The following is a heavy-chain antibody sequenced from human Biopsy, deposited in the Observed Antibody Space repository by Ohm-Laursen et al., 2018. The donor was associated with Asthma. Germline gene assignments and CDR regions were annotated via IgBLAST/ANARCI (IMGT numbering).Heavy chain of an antibody. V-gene: IGHV4-61*03. CDR2: INYRGDT. J-gene: IGHJ1*01. CDR1: GGSVSSGSYY. Sequence: SDTLSLTWTVSGGSVSSGSYYWSWIRQPPGKGLEWIGEINYRGDTNYNPSLESRVSISVDTSTYHFSLRLNSVTAADTAVYYCVRGEEVAGTYFKDWDQGTLVTVSS. CDR3: VRGEEVAGTYFKD. D-gene: IGHD6-19*01.